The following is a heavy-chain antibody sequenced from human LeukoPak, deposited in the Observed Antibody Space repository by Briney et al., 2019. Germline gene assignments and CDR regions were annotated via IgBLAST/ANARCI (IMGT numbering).Heavy chain of an antibody. CDR2: ISAYNGNT. Sequence: GASVKVSCKASGYTFTSYGISWVRQAPGQGLEWMGWISAYNGNTNYAQKLQGRVTMTTDTSTSTAYMELRSLRSDDTAVYYCARGWGDIVLMVYPRDYWDQGNLVTVSS. D-gene: IGHD2-8*01. V-gene: IGHV1-18*01. CDR1: GYTFTSYG. CDR3: ARGWGDIVLMVYPRDY. J-gene: IGHJ4*02.